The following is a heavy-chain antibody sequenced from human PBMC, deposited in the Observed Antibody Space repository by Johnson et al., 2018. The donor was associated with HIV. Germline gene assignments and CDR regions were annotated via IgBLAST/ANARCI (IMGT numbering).Heavy chain of an antibody. CDR1: GFTFSSYA. J-gene: IGHJ3*02. CDR2: ISYDGNIK. Sequence: QVQLVESGGGVVQPGRSLRLSCAPSGFTFSSYAMHWVRQAPGKGLEWVAVISYDGNIKYYVDSVKGRFTISRDNAKNSVYLQMNSLRAEDTAVYYCARGTLAAFDIWGQGTMVTVSS. D-gene: IGHD2-2*01. V-gene: IGHV3-30-3*01. CDR3: ARGTLAAFDI.